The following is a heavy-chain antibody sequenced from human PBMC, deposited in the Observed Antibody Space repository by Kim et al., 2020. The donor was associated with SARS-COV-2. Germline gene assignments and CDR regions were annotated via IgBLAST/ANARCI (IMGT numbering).Heavy chain of an antibody. J-gene: IGHJ4*02. Sequence: GGSLRLSCVASGFTFTDYALSWVRQAPGKGLEWVSAISGSGRTTYSADSVRGRFTISRDTSKNTVYLQMNSLRAEDTAMYYCARFDDSNGYYQYYFDYWDQGTLVTVSS. CDR3: ARFDDSNGYYQYYFDY. CDR2: ISGSGRTT. CDR1: GFTFTDYA. V-gene: IGHV3-23*01. D-gene: IGHD3-22*01.